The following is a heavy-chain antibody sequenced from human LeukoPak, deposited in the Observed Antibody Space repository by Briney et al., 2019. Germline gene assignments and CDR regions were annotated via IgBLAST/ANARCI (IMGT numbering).Heavy chain of an antibody. CDR2: ISSNGGST. D-gene: IGHD4-17*01. CDR3: VKVYGDYPLGAFDM. V-gene: IGHV3-64D*06. J-gene: IGHJ3*02. CDR1: GFTFSSYA. Sequence: PGGSLRLSGSASGFTFSSYARHWVRQAPGKGREYVSDISSNGGSTYYADSVKGRFTISRDNSTNTLYLQMTRLRAADTAVYYCVKVYGDYPLGAFDMWGQGTMVTVPS.